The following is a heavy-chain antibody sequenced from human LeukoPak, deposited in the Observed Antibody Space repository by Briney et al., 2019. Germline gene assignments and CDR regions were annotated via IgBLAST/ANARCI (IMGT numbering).Heavy chain of an antibody. Sequence: GSSVNVSCKASGGTFSSYAISWVRQAPGQGLEWMGGIIPIFGTANYAQKFQGRVTITADESTSTAYMELSSLRSEDTAVYYCASCPGPCYYYHGMDVWGQGTTVTVSS. CDR2: IIPIFGTA. J-gene: IGHJ6*02. V-gene: IGHV1-69*01. CDR3: ASCPGPCYYYHGMDV. CDR1: GGTFSSYA.